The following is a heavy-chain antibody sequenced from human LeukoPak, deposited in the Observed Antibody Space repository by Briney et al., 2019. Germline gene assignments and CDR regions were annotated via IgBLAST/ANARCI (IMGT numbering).Heavy chain of an antibody. CDR1: GFTFSSFA. CDR3: AKPRTTGLGWAQFDY. Sequence: GGSLRLSCAASGFTFSSFAITWVRQAPGKGLEWVSGFDGNGPNTYYADSVKGRWTISRDNSRNTLYLEMNSLRPEDTAIYYCAKPRTTGLGWAQFDYWGQGSLVTVSS. V-gene: IGHV3-23*01. CDR2: FDGNGPNT. J-gene: IGHJ4*02. D-gene: IGHD2-8*02.